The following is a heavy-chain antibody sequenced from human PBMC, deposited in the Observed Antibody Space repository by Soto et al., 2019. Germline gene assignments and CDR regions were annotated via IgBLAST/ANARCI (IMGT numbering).Heavy chain of an antibody. CDR1: GGSISSYY. CDR2: IYYSGST. J-gene: IGHJ4*02. V-gene: IGHV4-59*01. CDR3: ARIRVGATTAYVFDY. D-gene: IGHD1-26*01. Sequence: SETLSLTCTVSGGSISSYYWSWIRQPPGKGLEWIGYIYYSGSTNYNPSLKSRVTISVDTSKNQFSLKLSSVTAADTAVYYCARIRVGATTAYVFDYWGQGTLVTVSS.